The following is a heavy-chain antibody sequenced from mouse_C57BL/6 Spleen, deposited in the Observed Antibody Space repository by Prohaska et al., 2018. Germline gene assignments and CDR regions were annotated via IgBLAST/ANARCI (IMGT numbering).Heavy chain of an antibody. CDR2: SGSI. CDR3: ARHEGGFDY. J-gene: IGHJ2*01. V-gene: IGHV1-62-2*01. Sequence: SGSIKYNEKFKDKATLTADKSSSTVYMELSRLTSEDSAVYFCARHEGGFDYWGQGTTLTVSS.